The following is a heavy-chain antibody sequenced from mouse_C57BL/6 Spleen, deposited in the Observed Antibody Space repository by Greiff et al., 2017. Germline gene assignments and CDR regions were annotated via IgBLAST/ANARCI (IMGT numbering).Heavy chain of an antibody. CDR1: GYAFSSSW. D-gene: IGHD2-4*01. CDR3: AREYDYDSWFAY. J-gene: IGHJ3*01. V-gene: IGHV1-82*01. Sequence: LVESGPELVKPGASVKISCKASGYAFSSSWMNWVKQRPGKGLEWIGRIYPGDGDTNYNGKFKGKATLTADKSSSTAYMQLSSLTSEDSAVYFCAREYDYDSWFAYWGQGTLVTVSA. CDR2: IYPGDGDT.